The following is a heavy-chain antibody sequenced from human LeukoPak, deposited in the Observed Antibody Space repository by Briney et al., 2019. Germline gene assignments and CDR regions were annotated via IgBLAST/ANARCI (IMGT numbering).Heavy chain of an antibody. Sequence: SETLSLTCTVSGGSISSGGYYWSWLRQHPGRGLEWIGYIYYSGSTYYNPSLKSRVTISVDTSKNQFSLKLSSVTAADTAVYYCARAPGYCTNGVCSPVGYFDYWGQGTLVTVSS. J-gene: IGHJ4*02. D-gene: IGHD2-8*01. CDR3: ARAPGYCTNGVCSPVGYFDY. CDR1: GGSISSGGYY. CDR2: IYYSGST. V-gene: IGHV4-31*03.